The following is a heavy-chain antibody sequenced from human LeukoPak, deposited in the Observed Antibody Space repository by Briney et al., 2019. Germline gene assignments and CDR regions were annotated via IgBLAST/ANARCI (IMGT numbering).Heavy chain of an antibody. CDR2: VSGSGGST. Sequence: GGSLRLSCVASGFTFNNYAMSWVRQAPGKGLEWVSAVSGSGGSTYYADSVKGRFTISRDNSKNTLYLQMNSLRAEDTAVYYCAREKVRQSGMDVWGQGTTVTVSS. J-gene: IGHJ6*02. CDR1: GFTFNNYA. CDR3: AREKVRQSGMDV. D-gene: IGHD2-2*01. V-gene: IGHV3-23*01.